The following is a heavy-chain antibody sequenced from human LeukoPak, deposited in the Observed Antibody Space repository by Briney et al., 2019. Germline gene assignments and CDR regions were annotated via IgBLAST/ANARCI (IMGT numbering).Heavy chain of an antibody. D-gene: IGHD3-10*01. J-gene: IGHJ4*02. Sequence: SGGSLRLSCAASGFTFSNYEINWVRQAPGRGLEWISYFSGSGTSIYHANSVKGRFTISRDNAKNSVYLQMNSLRAEDTAVYYCPRETYYGSGSYSDFALDYWGQGTLVTVSS. CDR3: PRETYYGSGSYSDFALDY. CDR2: FSGSGTSI. CDR1: GFTFSNYE. V-gene: IGHV3-48*03.